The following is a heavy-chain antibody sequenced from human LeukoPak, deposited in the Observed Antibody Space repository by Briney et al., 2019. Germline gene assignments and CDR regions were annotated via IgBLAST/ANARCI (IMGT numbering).Heavy chain of an antibody. CDR1: GYTFTSNY. Sequence: ASVKVSCKASGYTFTSNYMHWVRQAPGQGLEWMGVINPTGGSTRYAHKLQGRITLTRDMSTSTDYLELSSLRSDDTAVYYCARDISVRDAAWWFNPWGQGTLVTVSS. CDR3: ARDISVRDAAWWFNP. CDR2: INPTGGST. J-gene: IGHJ5*02. D-gene: IGHD5-24*01. V-gene: IGHV1-46*04.